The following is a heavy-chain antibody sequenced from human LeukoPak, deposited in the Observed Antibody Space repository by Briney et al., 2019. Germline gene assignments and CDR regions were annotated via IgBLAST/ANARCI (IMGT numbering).Heavy chain of an antibody. CDR1: GGTFSSYA. CDR3: ARSRAVAGPSGMDV. V-gene: IGHV1-69*04. Sequence: GASVKVSCKASGGTFSSYAISWVRQAPGQGLEWMGRIIPILGIANYAQKFQGRVTITADKSTSTAYMELSSLRSEDTAVYYCARSRAVAGPSGMDVWGQGTTVTVSS. J-gene: IGHJ6*02. D-gene: IGHD6-19*01. CDR2: IIPILGIA.